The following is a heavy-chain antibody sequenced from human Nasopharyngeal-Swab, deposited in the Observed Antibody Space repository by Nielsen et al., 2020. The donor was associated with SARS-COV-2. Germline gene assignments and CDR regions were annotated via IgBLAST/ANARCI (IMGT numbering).Heavy chain of an antibody. CDR2: IDYGGRT. CDR1: GGSISSGSYY. Sequence: SETLSLTCTVSGGSISSGSYYWGWLRQPPGKGLEWIGSIDYGGRTHYNPSLKSRVTISVDTSKNQFSLKVTSVTAADTSVYYCARAQYSGYDYYYYMDVWGKGTTVTVSS. CDR3: ARAQYSGYDYYYYMDV. D-gene: IGHD5-12*01. J-gene: IGHJ6*03. V-gene: IGHV4-39*01.